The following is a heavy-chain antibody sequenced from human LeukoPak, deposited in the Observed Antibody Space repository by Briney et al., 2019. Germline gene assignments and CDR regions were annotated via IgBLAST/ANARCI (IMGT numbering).Heavy chain of an antibody. CDR1: GGSISSSNW. CDR3: ARDRGYCTNGVCPNWFDP. CDR2: IYHSGST. J-gene: IGHJ5*02. V-gene: IGHV4-4*02. D-gene: IGHD2-8*01. Sequence: SGTLSLTCAVSGGSISSSNWWSWVRQPPGKGLEWIGEIYHSGSTYYNPSLKGRVTISVDTSKNQFSLKLSSVTAADTAVYYCARDRGYCTNGVCPNWFDPWGQGTLVTVSS.